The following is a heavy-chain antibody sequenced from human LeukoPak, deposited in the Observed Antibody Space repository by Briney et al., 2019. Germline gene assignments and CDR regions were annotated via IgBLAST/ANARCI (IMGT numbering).Heavy chain of an antibody. Sequence: GGSLRLSCAASGFTFDDHAMHWVRQAPGKGLEWVSGISWNSGSIGYADSVKGRFTISRDNAKNSLYLQMNSLRAEDTALYYCAKDGCSGGSYYNYGMDVWGQGTTVTVSS. CDR1: GFTFDDHA. CDR3: AKDGCSGGSYYNYGMDV. CDR2: ISWNSGSI. D-gene: IGHD2-15*01. J-gene: IGHJ6*02. V-gene: IGHV3-9*01.